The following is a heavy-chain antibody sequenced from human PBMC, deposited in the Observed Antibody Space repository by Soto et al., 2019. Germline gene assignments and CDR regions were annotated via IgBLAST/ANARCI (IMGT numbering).Heavy chain of an antibody. J-gene: IGHJ6*02. CDR1: GGSISSGGYY. CDR2: IYYSGST. CDR3: ARALLVVPAAMYYYYGMDV. Sequence: SETLSLTCTVSGGSISSGGYYWSWIRQHPGKGLEWIGYIYYSGSTYYNPSLKSRVTISVDTSKNQFSLKLSSVTAADTAVYYCARALLVVPAAMYYYYGMDVWGQGTTVTVSS. D-gene: IGHD2-2*01. V-gene: IGHV4-31*03.